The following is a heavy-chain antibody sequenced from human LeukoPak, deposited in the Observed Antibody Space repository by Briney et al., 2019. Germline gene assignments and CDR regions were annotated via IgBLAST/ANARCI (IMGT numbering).Heavy chain of an antibody. CDR1: GFTFGDYA. J-gene: IGHJ4*02. CDR2: IRSKAYGGTT. Sequence: GGSLRLSCTASGFTFGDYAMSWVRQAPGKGLEWVGFIRSKAYGGTTEYAASVKGRFTISRDDSKSIAYLRMNSLKTEDTAVYYCTWGYCSSTSCYEGYWGQGTLVTVSS. V-gene: IGHV3-49*04. CDR3: TWGYCSSTSCYEGY. D-gene: IGHD2-2*01.